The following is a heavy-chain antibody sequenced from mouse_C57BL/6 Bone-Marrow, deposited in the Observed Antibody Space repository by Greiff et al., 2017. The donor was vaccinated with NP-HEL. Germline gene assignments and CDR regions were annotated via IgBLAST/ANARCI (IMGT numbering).Heavy chain of an antibody. CDR1: GYTFTSYW. CDR3: ARKDFWDDNY. V-gene: IGHV1-64*01. D-gene: IGHD4-1*01. J-gene: IGHJ2*01. CDR2: IHPNSGST. Sequence: QVQLKQPGAELVKPGASVKLSCKASGYTFTSYWMHWVKQRPGQGLEWIGMIHPNSGSTNYNEKFKSKATLTVDKSSSTAYMQLSSLTSEDSAVYYCARKDFWDDNYWGQGTTLTVSS.